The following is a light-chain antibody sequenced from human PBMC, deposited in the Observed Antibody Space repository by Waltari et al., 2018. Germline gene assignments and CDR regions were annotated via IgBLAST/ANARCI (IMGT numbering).Light chain of an antibody. Sequence: QSALTPPPSASGSPGPPVTISCPGTSIAAGGSNHVSWYQQHPGKAPKLIIYEVTKRPSGVPDRFSGSKSGNTASLTVSGLQADDEADYYCNSYAGRNRLGVFGGGTKVTVL. CDR2: EVT. J-gene: IGLJ2*01. CDR3: NSYAGRNRLGV. CDR1: SIAAGGSNH. V-gene: IGLV2-8*01.